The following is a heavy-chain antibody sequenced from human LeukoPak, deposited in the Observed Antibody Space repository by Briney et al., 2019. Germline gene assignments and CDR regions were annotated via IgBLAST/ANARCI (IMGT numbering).Heavy chain of an antibody. CDR3: ARADEVVAASGY. Sequence: ASVKVSCKASGYTATRYGISWVRQAPGQGLEWMGWISAYNGNTNYAQKLQGRVTMTTDTSTSTAYMELRSLRSDDTAVYYCARADEVVAASGYWGQGTLVTVSS. J-gene: IGHJ4*02. CDR2: ISAYNGNT. D-gene: IGHD2-15*01. CDR1: GYTATRYG. V-gene: IGHV1-18*04.